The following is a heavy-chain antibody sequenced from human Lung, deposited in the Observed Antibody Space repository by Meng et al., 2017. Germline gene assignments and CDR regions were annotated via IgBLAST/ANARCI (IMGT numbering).Heavy chain of an antibody. CDR2: IRGDGGSI. Sequence: VRLWESGGGLIKPGGSLRLSCAASGFTFRSYWMHWVRQAPGKGLVWVSRIRGDGGSIVYADSVKGRFTISRDNAKNTLFLQMNSLRAEDTAVYYCARESGYFEYWGQGILVTVSS. V-gene: IGHV3-74*03. CDR1: GFTFRSYW. J-gene: IGHJ4*02. CDR3: ARESGYFEY.